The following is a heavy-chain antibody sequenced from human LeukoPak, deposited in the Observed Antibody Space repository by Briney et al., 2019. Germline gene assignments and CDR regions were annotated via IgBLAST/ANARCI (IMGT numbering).Heavy chain of an antibody. CDR1: GGSISSYY. J-gene: IGHJ5*02. CDR2: IYYSGST. CDR3: ARFIAAAGTSWFDP. Sequence: PSETLPLTCTVSGGSISSYYWSWIRQPPGKGLEWIGYIYYSGSTNYNPSLKSRVTISVDTSKNQFSLKLSSVTAADTAVYYCARFIAAAGTSWFDPWGQGTLVTVSS. D-gene: IGHD6-13*01. V-gene: IGHV4-59*08.